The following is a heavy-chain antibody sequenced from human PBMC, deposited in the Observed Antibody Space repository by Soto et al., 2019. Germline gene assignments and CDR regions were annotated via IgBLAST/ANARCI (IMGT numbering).Heavy chain of an antibody. V-gene: IGHV3-33*01. D-gene: IGHD3-22*01. CDR1: GFTFSSYG. CDR2: IWYDGSNK. CDR3: ARDSQEGSSGYYYEGTYFDY. J-gene: IGHJ4*02. Sequence: GGSLRLSCAASGFTFSSYGMHWVRQAPGKGLEWVAVIWYDGSNKYYADSVKGRFTISRDNSKNTLYLQMNSLRAEDTAVYYCARDSQEGSSGYYYEGTYFDYWGQGTLVTVSS.